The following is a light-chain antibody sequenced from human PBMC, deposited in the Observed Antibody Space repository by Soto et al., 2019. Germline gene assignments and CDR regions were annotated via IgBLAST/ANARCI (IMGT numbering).Light chain of an antibody. V-gene: IGLV2-14*01. J-gene: IGLJ1*01. CDR3: SSFTSSSSYV. CDR1: SSNFGIYNS. Sequence: QSVLTQPASVSGSPGQSITLLCTGTSSNFGIYNSVSWYQQHPGKAPKLMIHDVTNRPSGVSSRFSGSRSGNTASLTISGLQAEDEADYYCSSFTSSSSYVFGPGTKLTVL. CDR2: DVT.